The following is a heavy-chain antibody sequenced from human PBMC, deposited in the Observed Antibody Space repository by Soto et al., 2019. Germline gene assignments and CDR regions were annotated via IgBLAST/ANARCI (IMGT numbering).Heavy chain of an antibody. V-gene: IGHV3-48*01. D-gene: IGHD6-13*01. CDR3: ARGGAAAGTTFDY. CDR2: ISLSGTNI. J-gene: IGHJ4*02. CDR1: GFTFSSYS. Sequence: EVQLVESGGGLRQPGGSLRLSCAASGFTFSSYSMNWVRQAPGKGLEWISYISLSGTNIHYADSVQGRFTISRDNAKYSLYLQMHSLRAEDTAVYYCARGGAAAGTTFDYWGQGNLVTVSS.